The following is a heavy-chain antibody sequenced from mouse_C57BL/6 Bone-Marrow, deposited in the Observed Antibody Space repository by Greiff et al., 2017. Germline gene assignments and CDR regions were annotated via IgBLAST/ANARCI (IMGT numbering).Heavy chain of an antibody. CDR3: AMEGRWFAY. J-gene: IGHJ3*01. D-gene: IGHD3-3*01. V-gene: IGHV1-81*01. CDR1: GYTFTSYG. CDR2: IYPRSGNT. Sequence: QVQLKQSGAELARPGASVKLSCKASGYTFTSYGISWVKQRTGQGLEWLGKIYPRSGNTYYNEKFKGKATLTADKSSSTAYMELRSLTYEDAAVYFCAMEGRWFAYWGQWTLVTVSA.